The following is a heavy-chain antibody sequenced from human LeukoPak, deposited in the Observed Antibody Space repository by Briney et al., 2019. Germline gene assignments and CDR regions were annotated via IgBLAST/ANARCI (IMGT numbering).Heavy chain of an antibody. Sequence: SETLSLTCTVSGGSISSYYWSWIRQPAGKGLEWIGRIYTSGSTNYNPSLKSRVTMSVDTSKNQFSLKLSSVTAADTAVYYCARVRAYGSGSYYYYYYMDVWGKGTTVTVSS. CDR1: GGSISSYY. J-gene: IGHJ6*03. D-gene: IGHD3-10*01. V-gene: IGHV4-4*07. CDR2: IYTSGST. CDR3: ARVRAYGSGSYYYYYYMDV.